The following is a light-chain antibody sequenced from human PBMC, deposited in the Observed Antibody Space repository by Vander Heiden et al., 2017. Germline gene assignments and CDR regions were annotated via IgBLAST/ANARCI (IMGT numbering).Light chain of an antibody. Sequence: DIQLTQPPSFLSASVGDRVTITCRASQGISTYLAWYQQKPGKAPKLLIYAASTLQSGVPSRFSGRGSGTDFTLTISSLQPEDFATYYCQQLNDYPRTFGQGTKVEIK. CDR1: QGISTY. CDR3: QQLNDYPRT. J-gene: IGKJ1*01. V-gene: IGKV1-9*01. CDR2: AAS.